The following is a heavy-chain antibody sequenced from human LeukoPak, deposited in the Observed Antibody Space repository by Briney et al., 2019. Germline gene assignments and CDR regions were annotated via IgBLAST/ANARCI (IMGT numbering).Heavy chain of an antibody. CDR2: INHSGST. V-gene: IGHV4-34*01. D-gene: IGHD6-13*01. CDR1: GGSFSGYY. Sequence: PSETLSLTCAVYGGSFSGYYWSWIRQPPGKGLEWIGEINHSGSTNYNPSLKSRVTISVDTSKNQFSLKLSSVTAAGTAVYYCARGRVGMAWGQGTLVTVSS. J-gene: IGHJ1*01. CDR3: ARGRVGMA.